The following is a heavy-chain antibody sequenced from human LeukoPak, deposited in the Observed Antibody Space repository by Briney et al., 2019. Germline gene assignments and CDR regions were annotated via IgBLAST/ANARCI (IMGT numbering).Heavy chain of an antibody. CDR1: GYVFIRHW. Sequence: GESLKISCKASGYVFIRHWIGWVRQVPGKGLEWMGVIHPEDSYSRYNPAFQGQVTLSVGESTSTAYLQLSSLKASDTAIYYCARQNHYYYYMDVWGRGTAVTVSS. V-gene: IGHV5-51*01. CDR3: ARQNHYYYYMDV. CDR2: IHPEDSYS. J-gene: IGHJ6*03.